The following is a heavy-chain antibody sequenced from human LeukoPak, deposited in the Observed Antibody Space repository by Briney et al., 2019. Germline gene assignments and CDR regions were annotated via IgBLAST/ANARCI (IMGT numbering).Heavy chain of an antibody. V-gene: IGHV4-34*01. Sequence: SETLSLTCAVYGGSFSGYYWSWIRQPPGKGLEWIGEINHSGSTNYNPSLKSRVTISVDTSKNQFSLKLSSVTAADTAVYYCARNLGYSSSSWGEDWGQGTLVTVSS. D-gene: IGHD6-6*01. CDR2: INHSGST. CDR3: ARNLGYSSSSWGED. CDR1: GGSFSGYY. J-gene: IGHJ4*02.